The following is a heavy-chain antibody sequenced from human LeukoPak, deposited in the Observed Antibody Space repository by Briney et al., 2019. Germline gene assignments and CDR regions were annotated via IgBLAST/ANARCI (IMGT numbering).Heavy chain of an antibody. D-gene: IGHD6-6*01. Sequence: SETLSLTCAVYSGSFSGYYWSWIRQPPGKGLEWIGEINHSGSTNYNPSLKSRVTISVDTSKNQFSLKLSSVTAADTAVYYCARGRVAARPDYYYYYGMDVWGQGTTVTVSS. CDR2: INHSGST. J-gene: IGHJ6*02. CDR1: SGSFSGYY. CDR3: ARGRVAARPDYYYYYGMDV. V-gene: IGHV4-34*01.